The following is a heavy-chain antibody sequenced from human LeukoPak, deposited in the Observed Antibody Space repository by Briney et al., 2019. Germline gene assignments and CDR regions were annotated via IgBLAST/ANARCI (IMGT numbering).Heavy chain of an antibody. V-gene: IGHV4-34*01. CDR2: INHSGST. D-gene: IGHD2-2*02. Sequence: SETLSLTCAVYGGSFSGYYWSWIRQPPGRGLEWIGEINHSGSTNYNPSLKSRVTISVDTSKNQFSLKLSSVTAADTAVYYCARGRTVRCSSTSCYSLGGYYYYGMDVWSQGTTVTVSS. CDR1: GGSFSGYY. CDR3: ARGRTVRCSSTSCYSLGGYYYYGMDV. J-gene: IGHJ6*02.